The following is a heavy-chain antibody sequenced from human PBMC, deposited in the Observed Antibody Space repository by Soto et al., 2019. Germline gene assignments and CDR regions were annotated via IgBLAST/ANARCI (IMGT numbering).Heavy chain of an antibody. CDR3: ARPVQTYYDFWTGFTFDY. Sequence: PSETLSLTCTVSGGSISSSSYYWGWIRQPPGKGLEWIGSIYYSGSTYYNPSLKSRVTISVDTSKNQFSLKLSSVTAADTAVYYCARPVQTYYDFWTGFTFDYWGQGTLVTVS. J-gene: IGHJ4*02. CDR1: GGSISSSSYY. V-gene: IGHV4-39*01. CDR2: IYYSGST. D-gene: IGHD3-3*01.